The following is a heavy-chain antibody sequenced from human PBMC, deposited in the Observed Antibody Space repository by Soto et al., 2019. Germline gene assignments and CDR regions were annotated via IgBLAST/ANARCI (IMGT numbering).Heavy chain of an antibody. Sequence: QVQLQESGPGLVKPSQTLSLTCTVSGGSISSGGYYWSWIRQHPGKGLEWIWYIYYSGSTYYNHSLXSRVTISVDTSKNQFSLKLSSVTAADTAVYYCARSSTSANYFDYWGQGTLVTXSS. J-gene: IGHJ4*02. V-gene: IGHV4-31*03. D-gene: IGHD2-2*01. CDR2: IYYSGST. CDR3: ARSSTSANYFDY. CDR1: GGSISSGGYY.